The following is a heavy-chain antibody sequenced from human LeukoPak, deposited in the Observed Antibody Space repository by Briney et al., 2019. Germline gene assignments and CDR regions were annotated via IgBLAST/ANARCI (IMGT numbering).Heavy chain of an antibody. CDR2: INTNTGNP. CDR3: ARERQAYCGGDCYSRWFDP. V-gene: IGHV7-4-1*02. CDR1: GYTFTSYA. J-gene: IGHJ5*02. Sequence: AAVKVSCKASGYTFTSYAMNWVRQAPGQGLEWMGWINTNTGNPTYAQGFTGRFVFSLDTSVSTAYLQISSLKAEDTAVYYCARERQAYCGGDCYSRWFDPWGQGTLVTVSS. D-gene: IGHD2-21*02.